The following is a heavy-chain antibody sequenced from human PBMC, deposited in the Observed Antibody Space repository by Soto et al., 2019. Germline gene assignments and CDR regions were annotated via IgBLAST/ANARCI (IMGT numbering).Heavy chain of an antibody. V-gene: IGHV4-39*01. CDR2: VYYSGST. D-gene: IGHD1-26*01. Sequence: PSVTLSLTCTVSGGFISGSRYYLGWIRQAPGTGLEWIGSVYYSGSTYYNPSLRTRLTISVDTSKNQFSLHLNSVTPEDTAVYYCVRLIGNSWLDFWGQGTLVTVSS. CDR3: VRLIGNSWLDF. CDR1: GGFISGSRYY. J-gene: IGHJ5*01.